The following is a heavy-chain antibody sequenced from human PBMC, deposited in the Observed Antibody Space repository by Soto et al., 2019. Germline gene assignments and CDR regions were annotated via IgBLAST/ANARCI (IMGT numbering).Heavy chain of an antibody. V-gene: IGHV4-4*02. CDR1: GGSISTSNC. J-gene: IGHJ4*02. CDR3: ARTSTSVTRFDY. CDR2: VYHSGSH. D-gene: IGHD1-1*01. Sequence: QVQLQQSGPGLVKPSGTLSLTCAVSGGSISTSNCWSWVRQPPGRGLDWIGEVYHSGSHHYTPSFKSRTAISVAKSTNQFSAKLNSVTAAGTALDYCARTSTSVTRFDYWGQGRLVTVAA.